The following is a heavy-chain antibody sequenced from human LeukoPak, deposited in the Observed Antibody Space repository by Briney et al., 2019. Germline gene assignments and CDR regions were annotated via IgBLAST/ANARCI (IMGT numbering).Heavy chain of an antibody. V-gene: IGHV4-38-2*02. CDR2: IYHSGST. CDR1: GGSISSYY. CDR3: ARVFVGIGNWFDP. D-gene: IGHD3-16*01. J-gene: IGHJ5*02. Sequence: SKTLSLTCTVSGGSISSYYWGWIRQPPGKGLEWIGSIYHSGSTYYNPSLKSRVTISVDTSKNQFSLKLSSVTAADTAVYYCARVFVGIGNWFDPWGQGTLVTVSS.